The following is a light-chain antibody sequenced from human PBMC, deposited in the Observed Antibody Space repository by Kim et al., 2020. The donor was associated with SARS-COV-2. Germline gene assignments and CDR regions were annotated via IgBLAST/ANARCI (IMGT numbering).Light chain of an antibody. CDR1: QTFDRN. CDR3: QQFSKWPLT. Sequence: EIVMTQSPATLSVSPGERVTLSCRASQTFDRNLAWYQQKGGQPPRLLIYRASTRATDIPDRFSGSGSGTEFTLTIHSLRSEDSGNYYCQQFSKWPLTFGGGTKVEI. J-gene: IGKJ4*01. CDR2: RAS. V-gene: IGKV3-15*01.